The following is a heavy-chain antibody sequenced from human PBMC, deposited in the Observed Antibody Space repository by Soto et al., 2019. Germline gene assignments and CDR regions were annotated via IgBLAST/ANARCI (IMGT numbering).Heavy chain of an antibody. CDR3: ARLALRYFDWSYGMDV. Sequence: GALRLSCAASGFTFSDYYMSWIRQAPGKGLEWVSYISSSSSYTNYADSVKGRFTISRDNAKNSLYLQMNSLRAEDTAVYYCARLALRYFDWSYGMDVWGQGTTVTVSS. CDR1: GFTFSDYY. J-gene: IGHJ6*02. D-gene: IGHD3-9*01. CDR2: ISSSSSYT. V-gene: IGHV3-11*03.